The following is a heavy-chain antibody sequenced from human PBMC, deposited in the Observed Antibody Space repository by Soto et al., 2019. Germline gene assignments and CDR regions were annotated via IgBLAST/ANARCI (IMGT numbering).Heavy chain of an antibody. V-gene: IGHV1-2*02. J-gene: IGHJ5*02. CDR1: GYTFIDYY. Sequence: AASVKVSCKASGYTFIDYYMHWVRQAPGQGLEWVGWINPNNGGTNYAQKFQGRVTMTRDTSISTAYMELSRLRSDDPAVYYCARGSLAARLFLLKFDPWGQGTLVTVSS. D-gene: IGHD6-6*01. CDR3: ARGSLAARLFLLKFDP. CDR2: INPNNGGT.